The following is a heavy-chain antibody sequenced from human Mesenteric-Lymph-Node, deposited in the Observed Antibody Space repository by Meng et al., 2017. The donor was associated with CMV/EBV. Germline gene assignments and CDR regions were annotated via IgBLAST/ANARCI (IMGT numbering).Heavy chain of an antibody. D-gene: IGHD3-10*01. Sequence: SNSAAWNWIRQDPARGLEWLGRTYYRSKWYNDYAVSVKSRITINPDTSKNQFSLQLNSVTPEDTAVYYCARNVLLWFGELSDNWFDPWGQGTLVTVSS. CDR3: ARNVLLWFGELSDNWFDP. V-gene: IGHV6-1*01. J-gene: IGHJ5*02. CDR1: SNSAA. CDR2: TYYRSKWYN.